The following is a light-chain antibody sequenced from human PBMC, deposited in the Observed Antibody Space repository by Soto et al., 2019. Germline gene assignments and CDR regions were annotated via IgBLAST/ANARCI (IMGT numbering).Light chain of an antibody. CDR3: TSYTSSSTYV. J-gene: IGLJ1*01. CDR2: EVS. Sequence: QSVLTQPASVSGSPGQSITISCTGTSSDVGGYNYVSWYQQHPGRAPKLMIYEVSNRPSGVSNRFSGSKSGTTASLTISGLQTEDEAEYYCTSYTSSSTYVFGTGTKVTVL. CDR1: SSDVGGYNY. V-gene: IGLV2-14*01.